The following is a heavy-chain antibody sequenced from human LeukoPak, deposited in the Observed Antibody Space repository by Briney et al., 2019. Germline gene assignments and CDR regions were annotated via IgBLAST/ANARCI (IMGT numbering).Heavy chain of an antibody. CDR3: ARDYGGKFDY. Sequence: SETLSLTCTVSGGSISSYYWSWIRQPPGKGLEWIGYTSYRGSTSYNPSLKSRVTISVDTSKNQFSLKLSSVTAADTAVFYCARDYGGKFDYWGQGTLVTVSS. CDR1: GGSISSYY. D-gene: IGHD4-23*01. V-gene: IGHV4-59*01. J-gene: IGHJ4*02. CDR2: TSYRGST.